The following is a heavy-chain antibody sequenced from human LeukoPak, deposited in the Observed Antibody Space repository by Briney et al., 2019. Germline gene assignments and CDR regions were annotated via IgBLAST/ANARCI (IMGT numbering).Heavy chain of an antibody. Sequence: ASVKVSCKASGYTFSNYYIQWVRQAPGQGPEWMGIINPSGGSTSYAQKFQGRVTMTRDMSTSTVYMELSSLRSEDTAVYYCARDFEEDYGNNYYYYMDVWGKGTTVTVSS. CDR3: ARDFEEDYGNNYYYYMDV. CDR2: INPSGGST. J-gene: IGHJ6*03. CDR1: GYTFSNYY. V-gene: IGHV1-46*01. D-gene: IGHD4-17*01.